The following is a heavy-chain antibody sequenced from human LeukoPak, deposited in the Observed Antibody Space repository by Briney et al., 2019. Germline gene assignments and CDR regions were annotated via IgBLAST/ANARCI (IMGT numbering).Heavy chain of an antibody. J-gene: IGHJ6*02. CDR2: INAGNGNT. V-gene: IGHV1-3*01. CDR1: GYTFTSYA. Sequence: GASVKVSCKASGYTFTSYAMHWVRQAPGQRLEWMGWINAGNGNTKYSQKFQGRVTITRDTSASTAYMELSSLRSEDTAVYYCARVRSDYYYYYGMDVWGQGTTVTVSS. CDR3: ARVRSDYYYYYGMDV. D-gene: IGHD3-10*01.